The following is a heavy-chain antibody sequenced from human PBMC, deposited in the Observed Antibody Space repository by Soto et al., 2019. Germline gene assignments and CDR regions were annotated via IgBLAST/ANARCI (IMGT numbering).Heavy chain of an antibody. CDR2: ISAGGSNT. J-gene: IGHJ4*02. V-gene: IGHV3-23*01. Sequence: GGSLRLSCAASGFSFSSYAMSWVRQAPGKGLEWVSVISAGGSNTYYADSVKGRLTISRDSSKNTLYLQMNSLRAEDTALYYCAKDPTGTTRNFDCWGQGTLVTVSS. D-gene: IGHD1-7*01. CDR3: AKDPTGTTRNFDC. CDR1: GFSFSSYA.